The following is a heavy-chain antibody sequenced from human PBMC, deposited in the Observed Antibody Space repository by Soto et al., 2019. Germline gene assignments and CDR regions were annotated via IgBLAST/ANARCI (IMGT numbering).Heavy chain of an antibody. CDR3: ARPINGIAGYFDD. D-gene: IGHD6-13*01. Sequence: QVQLVESGGGVVQPGRSLRLSCAASGFTFSSYGMHWVRQAPGKGLEWVAVIWYDGSNKYYADSVKGRFTISRDNSKNTLYLQMNSLRAEDTAVYYCARPINGIAGYFDDWGQGTLVIVSS. CDR2: IWYDGSNK. J-gene: IGHJ4*02. V-gene: IGHV3-33*01. CDR1: GFTFSSYG.